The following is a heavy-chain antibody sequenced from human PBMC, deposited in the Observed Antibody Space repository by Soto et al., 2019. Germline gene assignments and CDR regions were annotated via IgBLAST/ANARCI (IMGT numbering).Heavy chain of an antibody. Sequence: GXSVKVSCKAAGYSFISYTMHWVRQAPGQRLEWMGWINAGNGNTKYSQKFQGRVTIIRDTSANTAYMDLSSLRSEDTAVYYCARECSLTTCPTWFDPWGQGTLVTVSS. D-gene: IGHD2-2*01. CDR3: ARECSLTTCPTWFDP. CDR2: INAGNGNT. V-gene: IGHV1-3*01. CDR1: GYSFISYT. J-gene: IGHJ5*02.